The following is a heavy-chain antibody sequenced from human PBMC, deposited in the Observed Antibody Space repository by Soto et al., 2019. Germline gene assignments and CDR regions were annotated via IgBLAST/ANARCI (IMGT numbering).Heavy chain of an antibody. D-gene: IGHD5-12*01. V-gene: IGHV3-30*03. Sequence: QMQLVESGGGVVQPGRSLRLSCAASGLTFSRDGMLWVRQAPGKGLEGVAVISYDGRKKYHADSVKGRFTISRDNSKNTLYLQMDSLRVEDTAVYYCAGGYDWGDYWGQGTLVTVSS. CDR1: GLTFSRDG. J-gene: IGHJ4*02. CDR3: AGGYDWGDY. CDR2: ISYDGRKK.